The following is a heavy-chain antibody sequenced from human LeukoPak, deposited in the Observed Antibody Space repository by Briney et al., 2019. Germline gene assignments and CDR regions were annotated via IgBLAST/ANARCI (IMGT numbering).Heavy chain of an antibody. CDR2: ISYDGSNK. V-gene: IGHV3-30-3*01. CDR1: GFTFSSYA. D-gene: IGHD6-13*01. Sequence: GGSLRLSCAASGFTFSSYAMHWVRQAPGKGLEWVAVISYDGSNKYYADSVKGRFTISRDNSKNTLYLQMNSLRAEDTAVYYCAKDRDSSSWYHYYYYMDVWGKGTTVTVSS. CDR3: AKDRDSSSWYHYYYYMDV. J-gene: IGHJ6*03.